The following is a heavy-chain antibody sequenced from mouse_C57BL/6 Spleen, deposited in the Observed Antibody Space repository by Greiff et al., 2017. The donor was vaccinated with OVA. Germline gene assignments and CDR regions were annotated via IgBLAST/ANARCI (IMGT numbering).Heavy chain of an antibody. Sequence: QVQLQQPGAELVKPGASVKMSCKASGYTFTSYWITWVKPRPGQGLEWIGDIYPGSGSTNYNEKFKSKATLTVDTSSSTAYMQLSSLTSEDSAVYYCAREATTVVASPYFDVWGTGTTVTVSS. J-gene: IGHJ1*03. D-gene: IGHD1-1*01. CDR2: IYPGSGST. CDR3: AREATTVVASPYFDV. V-gene: IGHV1-55*01. CDR1: GYTFTSYW.